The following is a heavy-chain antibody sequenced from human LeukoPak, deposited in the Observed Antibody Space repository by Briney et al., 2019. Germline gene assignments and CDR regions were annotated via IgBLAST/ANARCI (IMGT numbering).Heavy chain of an antibody. J-gene: IGHJ4*02. CDR3: ARDYSGSHGDY. CDR1: GYTFTRYG. D-gene: IGHD1-26*01. V-gene: IGHV1-18*01. Sequence: ASVTVSCKASGYTFTRYGASWVRQAPGQGLEWMGWISAYNGNTKYAQRLQGRVTMTTDTSTSTAYMELRSLRPDDTAVYFCARDYSGSHGDYWGQGTLVTVSS. CDR2: ISAYNGNT.